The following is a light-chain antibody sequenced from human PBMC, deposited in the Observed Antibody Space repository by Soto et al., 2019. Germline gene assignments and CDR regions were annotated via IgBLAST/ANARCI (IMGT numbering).Light chain of an antibody. V-gene: IGLV2-11*01. Sequence: QSALTQPRSVSGSPGQSVTISCTGTSSDPGGYNYVSWYQQHPGKAPKLMIYDVSKRPSGVPDRFSGSKSGNTASLTISGLQAEDEADYHCCSYAGSYTVVFGGGTKVTVL. CDR1: SSDPGGYNY. CDR2: DVS. CDR3: CSYAGSYTVV. J-gene: IGLJ2*01.